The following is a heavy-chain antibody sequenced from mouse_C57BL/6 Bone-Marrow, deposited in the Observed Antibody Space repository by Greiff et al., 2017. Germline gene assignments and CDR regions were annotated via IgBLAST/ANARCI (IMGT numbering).Heavy chain of an antibody. Sequence: QVQLKESGAELVRPGTSVKMSCKASGYTFTNYWIGWAKQRPGHGLEWIGDIYPGGGYTNYNEKFKGKATLTADKSSSTAYMQFSSLTSEDSAIYYCARGDYYGSSHYAMDYWGQGTSVTVSS. CDR3: ARGDYYGSSHYAMDY. D-gene: IGHD1-1*01. J-gene: IGHJ4*01. CDR2: IYPGGGYT. CDR1: GYTFTNYW. V-gene: IGHV1-63*01.